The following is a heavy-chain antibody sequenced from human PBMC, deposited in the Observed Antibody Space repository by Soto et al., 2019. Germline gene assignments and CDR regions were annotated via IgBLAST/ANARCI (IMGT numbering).Heavy chain of an antibody. CDR1: GFTFNDHY. V-gene: IGHV3-72*01. CDR2: SRNKAQSYST. D-gene: IGHD2-2*02. J-gene: IGHJ4*02. CDR3: TRPPISSAPGDDY. Sequence: EVQLVESGGDLVQPGGSLRLSCAASGFTFNDHYMDWVRQAPGKGLEWVGRSRNKAQSYSTSYAASVKGRFTISRDDSKNSLYLQMSSLKGEDTAVYYCTRPPISSAPGDDYWSRGTLVSVSS.